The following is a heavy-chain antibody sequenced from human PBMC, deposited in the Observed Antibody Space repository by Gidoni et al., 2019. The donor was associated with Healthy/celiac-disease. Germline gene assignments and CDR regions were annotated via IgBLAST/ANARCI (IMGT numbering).Heavy chain of an antibody. CDR2: INPNSGCT. CDR3: AREATVRGVTPPAY. Sequence: QVQLVQSGAEVKKPGASVKVSCKASGYTFPGYYMHWVRQAPGQGLEWMGRINPNSGCTNYAQKFQGRVTMTRDTSIRTAYMELSRLRSDDTAVYYCAREATVRGVTPPAYWGQGTLVTVSS. V-gene: IGHV1-2*06. J-gene: IGHJ4*02. D-gene: IGHD3-10*01. CDR1: GYTFPGYY.